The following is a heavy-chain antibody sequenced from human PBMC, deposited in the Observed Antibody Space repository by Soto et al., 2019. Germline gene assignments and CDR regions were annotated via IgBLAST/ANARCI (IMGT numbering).Heavy chain of an antibody. CDR1: GFTFSSYW. CDR3: ARGGFGTYLLDY. D-gene: IGHD3-16*02. CDR2: VKGDEITT. J-gene: IGHJ4*02. Sequence: EVQLVESGGDLVQPGGSLRLSCAASGFTFSSYWMHWVRQSPGKGLVWVSRVKGDEITTNYADSVEGRFTIFRDNAKNIVYLQMNSLRDEDTGVYYWARGGFGTYLLDYWGQGTEVTVSS. V-gene: IGHV3-74*01.